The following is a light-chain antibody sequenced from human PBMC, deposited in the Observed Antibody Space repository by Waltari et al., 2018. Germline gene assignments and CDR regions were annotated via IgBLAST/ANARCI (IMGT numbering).Light chain of an antibody. J-gene: IGKJ4*01. V-gene: IGKV3-20*01. CDR1: QSVFSSY. CDR2: GAA. Sequence: ILLTQFPGTLSLSPGETATFSCRASQSVFSSYIGWYQQKPGQAPRPLIHGAANGATDIPDRFSGSGSGTDFTLTISRLEPEDFAVYYCQVYGSSPLTFGGGTKVEI. CDR3: QVYGSSPLT.